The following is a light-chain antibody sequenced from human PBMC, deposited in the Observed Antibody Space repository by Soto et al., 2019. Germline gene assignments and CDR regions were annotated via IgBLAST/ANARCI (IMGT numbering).Light chain of an antibody. CDR1: QSVTSNY. CDR2: GAS. Sequence: TQSSSSLSPGERATLSCRAIQSVTSNYLTWYQQKPGQAPRLLIFGASIRATGIPDRFSGSGSGTDFTLTISRLEPEDFAVYHCQQYGSSPTTFGQGTKVAIK. V-gene: IGKV3-20*01. J-gene: IGKJ1*01. CDR3: QQYGSSPTT.